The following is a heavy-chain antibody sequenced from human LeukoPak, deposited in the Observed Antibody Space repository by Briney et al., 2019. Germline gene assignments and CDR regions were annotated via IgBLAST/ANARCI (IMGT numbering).Heavy chain of an antibody. J-gene: IGHJ4*02. CDR3: ARETPTGSYFGY. Sequence: ASVKVSCKASGGTFSSYAISWVRQAPGQGLQWMGWINPNSGGTKYAQKFQGRVTMTRDTSISTASMELSSLRSDDTAVYYCARETPTGSYFGYWGQGTLVTVSS. V-gene: IGHV1-2*02. CDR1: GGTFSSYA. D-gene: IGHD1-26*01. CDR2: INPNSGGT.